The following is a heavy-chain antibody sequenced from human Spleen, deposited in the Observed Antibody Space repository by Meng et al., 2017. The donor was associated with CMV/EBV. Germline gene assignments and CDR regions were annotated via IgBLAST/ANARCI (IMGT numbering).Heavy chain of an antibody. CDR2: INPSGGST. V-gene: IGHV1-46*01. D-gene: IGHD3-22*01. CDR1: GYTFTSFG. Sequence: ASVKVSCKASGYTFTSFGITWVRQAPGQGLEWMGIINPSGGSTSYAQKFQGRVTMTRDTSTSTVYMELSSLRSEDTAVYYCAREQNYYDSSGYLSGGMDVWGQGTTVTVS. CDR3: AREQNYYDSSGYLSGGMDV. J-gene: IGHJ6*02.